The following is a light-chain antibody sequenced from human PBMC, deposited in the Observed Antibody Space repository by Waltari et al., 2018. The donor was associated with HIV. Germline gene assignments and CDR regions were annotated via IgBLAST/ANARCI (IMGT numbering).Light chain of an antibody. Sequence: QSALTQSASVSGSPGQSITISCTGTSSDVGSYQLVSWYQHHPGTAPKLMIYEVNKRPSGVSNRFSGSKSGNTASLTISGLQAEDEADYYCCSYAGSSTSVVFGGGTKLTVL. CDR1: SSDVGSYQL. J-gene: IGLJ2*01. CDR3: CSYAGSSTSVV. V-gene: IGLV2-23*02. CDR2: EVN.